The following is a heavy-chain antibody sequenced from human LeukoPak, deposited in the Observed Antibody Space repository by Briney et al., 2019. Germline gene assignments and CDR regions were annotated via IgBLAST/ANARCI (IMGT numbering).Heavy chain of an antibody. CDR1: GFTVKDNF. V-gene: IGHV3-53*01. D-gene: IGHD2-15*01. CDR2: LYSGGAT. CDR3: AREVVAATRHYFDY. J-gene: IGHJ4*02. Sequence: GSLRLSCAASGFTVKDNFMSWVRQAPGKGLEWVSVLYSGGATYYADSVEGRFTISRDNSKNTLYLQMNSLRAEDTAVYYCAREVVAATRHYFDYWGQGSLVTVSS.